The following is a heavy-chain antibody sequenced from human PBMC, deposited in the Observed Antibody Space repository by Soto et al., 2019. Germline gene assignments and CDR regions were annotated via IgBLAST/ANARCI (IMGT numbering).Heavy chain of an antibody. V-gene: IGHV1-69*13. D-gene: IGHD3-22*01. J-gene: IGHJ3*02. CDR2: IIPIFGTA. Sequence: GASVKVSCKASGGTFSSYAISWVRQAPGQGLEWMGGIIPIFGTANYAQKFQGRVTITADESTSTAYMELSSLRSEDTAVYYCAGTLYYYDSSGYTKPGAFDIWRQGTMVTVSS. CDR3: AGTLYYYDSSGYTKPGAFDI. CDR1: GGTFSSYA.